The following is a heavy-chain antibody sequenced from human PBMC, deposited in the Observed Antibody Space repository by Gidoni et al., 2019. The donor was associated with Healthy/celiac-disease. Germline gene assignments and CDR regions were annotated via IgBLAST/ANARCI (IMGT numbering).Heavy chain of an antibody. V-gene: IGHV6-1*01. D-gene: IGHD1-26*01. CDR3: ARESNGRGSYYLSGFDY. Sequence: TYYRSKWYNDYAVSVKSRITINPDTSKNQFSLQLNSVTPEDTAVYYCARESNGRGSYYLSGFDYWGQGTLVTVSS. CDR2: TYYRSKWYN. J-gene: IGHJ4*02.